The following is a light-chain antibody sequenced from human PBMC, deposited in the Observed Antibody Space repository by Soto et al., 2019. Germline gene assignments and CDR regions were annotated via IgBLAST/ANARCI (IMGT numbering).Light chain of an antibody. J-gene: IGKJ2*01. CDR1: QDISNY. CDR2: AAS. V-gene: IGKV1-16*02. Sequence: DIQMTQSPSSLSASVGDRVTITCRASQDISNYLAWFQQKQGKAPKYLIYAASSLQSGVPSKFSGSGSGTDFTLTISSLQPEDFATYYCQQYNVYPPTFGQGTKLEIK. CDR3: QQYNVYPPT.